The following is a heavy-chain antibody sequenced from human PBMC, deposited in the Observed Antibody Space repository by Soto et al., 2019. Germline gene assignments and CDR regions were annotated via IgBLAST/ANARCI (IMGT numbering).Heavy chain of an antibody. V-gene: IGHV3-23*01. Sequence: GGSLRLSCAASGFTFTSYAMSWVRQAPGRGLQWVSVISGSGGTIYYADSVKGRFTISRDNSKNTLYMELTSLISEDTAVYYCARPKDYDDCLDSWGQGTLVTVSS. J-gene: IGHJ4*02. CDR1: GFTFTSYA. D-gene: IGHD3-22*01. CDR3: ARPKDYDDCLDS. CDR2: ISGSGGTI.